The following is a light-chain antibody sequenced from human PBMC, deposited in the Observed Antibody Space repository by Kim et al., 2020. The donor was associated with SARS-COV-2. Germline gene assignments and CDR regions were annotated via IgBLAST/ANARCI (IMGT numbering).Light chain of an antibody. V-gene: IGLV3-19*01. J-gene: IGLJ2*01. Sequence: GQTVRITCQGDSLRSYYASWYQQKPGQAPVLVIYGKNNRPSGIPDRFSGSRSGNTASLTITGAQAEDEADYYCNSRDSSGNHRDVVFGGGTQLTVL. CDR1: SLRSYY. CDR2: GKN. CDR3: NSRDSSGNHRDVV.